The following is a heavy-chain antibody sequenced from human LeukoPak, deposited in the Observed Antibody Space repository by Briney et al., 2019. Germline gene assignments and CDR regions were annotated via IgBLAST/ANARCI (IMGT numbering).Heavy chain of an antibody. CDR2: INHSGST. Sequence: SETLSLTCAVYGGSFSGYYWSWIRQPPGKGLEWIGEINHSGSTNYNPSLKSRVTISVDTSKNQFSLKLSSVTAADTAVYYCARVLRFLEWTQHGMDVWGQGTTVTVSS. CDR1: GGSFSGYY. J-gene: IGHJ6*02. V-gene: IGHV4-34*01. CDR3: ARVLRFLEWTQHGMDV. D-gene: IGHD3-3*01.